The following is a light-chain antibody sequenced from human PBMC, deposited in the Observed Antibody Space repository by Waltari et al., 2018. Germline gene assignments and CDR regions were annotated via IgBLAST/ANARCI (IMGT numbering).Light chain of an antibody. CDR3: QQSYTTPPT. CDR2: AAS. Sequence: DIQMTQSPSSLSTSVGDRVTITCRASQNIIKYLNWYQQKPGKAPNLLIYAASSLQSGVPSRFSGSGSGTDFTLTTSGLQPEDFATYYCQQSYTTPPTFGQGTRLEIK. CDR1: QNIIKY. J-gene: IGKJ5*01. V-gene: IGKV1-39*01.